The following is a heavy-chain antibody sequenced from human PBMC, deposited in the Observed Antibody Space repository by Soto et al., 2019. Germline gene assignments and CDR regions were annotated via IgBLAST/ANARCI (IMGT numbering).Heavy chain of an antibody. V-gene: IGHV1-18*01. CDR1: GYSFTSHG. D-gene: IGHD3-10*01. J-gene: IGHJ6*04. Sequence: QGKLVKSGDEVKKPGASVKVSCKASGYSFTSHGISWVRQAPGQGLEWMGWISAKSGDTNYAQKLKGRVTVTTATSTSTAYMELRSLRSEDTAVYYCARMVRGSNIAYGHCKPVWRKGPRVTLSS. CDR2: ISAKSGDT. CDR3: ARMVRGSNIAYGHCKPV.